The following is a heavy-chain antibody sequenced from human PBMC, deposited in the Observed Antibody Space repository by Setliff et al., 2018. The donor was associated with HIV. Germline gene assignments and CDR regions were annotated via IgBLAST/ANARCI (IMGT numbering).Heavy chain of an antibody. CDR2: IRYDGSNK. CDR3: GKVKGIEAAGSSAFDI. D-gene: IGHD6-13*01. Sequence: GGSLRLSCAASGFTFSAYGMHWVRQAPGKGLEWVAFIRYDGSNKYYADSAKGRFTISRDNSKNTLYLQMNSLRAEDTAVYYCGKVKGIEAAGSSAFDIWGQGTMVT. J-gene: IGHJ3*02. CDR1: GFTFSAYG. V-gene: IGHV3-30*02.